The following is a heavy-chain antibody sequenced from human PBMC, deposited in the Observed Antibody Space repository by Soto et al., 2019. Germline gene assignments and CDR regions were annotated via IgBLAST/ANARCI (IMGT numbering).Heavy chain of an antibody. Sequence: EVQLVETGGGLIQPGGSLRLSCAASGFTVSSNYMSWVRQAPGKGLEWVSVIYSGGSTYYADSVRGRFTISRDNSKNTLYLQMKSLRAEDTAVYYCARDPPATWHGMDVWGQGTTVTVSS. J-gene: IGHJ6*02. CDR3: ARDPPATWHGMDV. CDR2: IYSGGST. CDR1: GFTVSSNY. V-gene: IGHV3-53*02.